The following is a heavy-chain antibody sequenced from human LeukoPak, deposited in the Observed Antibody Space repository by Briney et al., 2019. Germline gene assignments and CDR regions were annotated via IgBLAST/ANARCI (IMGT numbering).Heavy chain of an antibody. CDR1: GFTFSSYA. J-gene: IGHJ4*02. Sequence: GWSLRLSCAASGFTFSSYAMHWVRQAPGKGLEWVAVISYDGSNKYYADSVKGRFTISRDNSKNTLYLQMNSLRAEDTAVYYCARGVRGYSYGIDYWGQGTLVTVSS. D-gene: IGHD5-18*01. V-gene: IGHV3-30-3*01. CDR3: ARGVRGYSYGIDY. CDR2: ISYDGSNK.